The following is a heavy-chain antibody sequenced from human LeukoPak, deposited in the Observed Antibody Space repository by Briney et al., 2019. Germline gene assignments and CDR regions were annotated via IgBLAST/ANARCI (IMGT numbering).Heavy chain of an antibody. D-gene: IGHD5-12*01. V-gene: IGHV1-2*06. Sequence: ASVKVSCKASGYTFTGYYMHWVRRAPGQGLEWMGRINPNSGGTNYAQKFQGRVTMTRDTSISTAYMELSRLRSDDTAVYYCARGAIYSETQWGVLWGQGTLVTVSS. J-gene: IGHJ4*02. CDR3: ARGAIYSETQWGVL. CDR2: INPNSGGT. CDR1: GYTFTGYY.